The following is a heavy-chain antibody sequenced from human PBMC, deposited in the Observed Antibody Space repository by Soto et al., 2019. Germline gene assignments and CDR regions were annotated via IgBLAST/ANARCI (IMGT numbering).Heavy chain of an antibody. D-gene: IGHD2-2*01. CDR3: ARHVFTYCSSTSCYPVYDY. V-gene: IGHV4-59*08. CDR2: IYYSGST. Sequence: SETLSLTCTVSGASISSYYWSCVRQPPGEGLEWIGYIYYSGSTNYNPSLKSRDNISVNTSKNHFSLKLSSVTAADTAVYYCARHVFTYCSSTSCYPVYDYWGQGTLVTVSS. CDR1: GASISSYY. J-gene: IGHJ4*02.